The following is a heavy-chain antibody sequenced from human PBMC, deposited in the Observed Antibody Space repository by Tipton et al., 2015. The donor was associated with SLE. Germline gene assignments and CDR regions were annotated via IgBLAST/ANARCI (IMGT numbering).Heavy chain of an antibody. CDR3: AREGYDFWSGPTGYFDL. J-gene: IGHJ2*01. CDR1: GDSISSGGYY. Sequence: TLSLTCTVSGDSISSGGYYWSWIRQPAGKGLEWIGRIYTSGSTNYNPSLKSRVTISVDTSKNQFSLKLSSVTAADTAVYYCAREGYDFWSGPTGYFDLWGRGTLVTVSS. D-gene: IGHD3-3*01. CDR2: IYTSGST. V-gene: IGHV4-61*02.